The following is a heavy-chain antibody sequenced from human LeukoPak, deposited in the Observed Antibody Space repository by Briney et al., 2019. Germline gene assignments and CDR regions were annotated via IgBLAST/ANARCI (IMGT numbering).Heavy chain of an antibody. J-gene: IGHJ2*01. CDR3: AKEGLITETGYSSGWYGGPGYFDL. CDR2: ISGSSSYI. Sequence: GGSLRLSCAASGFTFSSYSMNWVRQAPGKGLEWVSSISGSSSYIYYADSVKGRFTISRDNAKNSLYLQMNSLRAEDTAVYYCAKEGLITETGYSSGWYGGPGYFDLWGRGTLVTVSS. CDR1: GFTFSSYS. V-gene: IGHV3-21*01. D-gene: IGHD6-19*01.